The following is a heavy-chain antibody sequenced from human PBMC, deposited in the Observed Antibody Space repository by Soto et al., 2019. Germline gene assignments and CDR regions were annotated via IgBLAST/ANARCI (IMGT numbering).Heavy chain of an antibody. D-gene: IGHD3-16*02. CDR2: ISDTGRTI. CDR3: AGFKEGKIVGLRWLDP. CDR1: GVDFRCSY. V-gene: IGHV3-11*01. J-gene: IGHJ5*02. Sequence: PGGSLRLSCVGSGVDFRCSYMNWIRQAPGKGLEWISYISDTGRTIHYADSVKGRFVISRDNSRDSLYLQMNDLRADDTAIYYCAGFKEGKIVGLRWLDPWGQGTRVTVS.